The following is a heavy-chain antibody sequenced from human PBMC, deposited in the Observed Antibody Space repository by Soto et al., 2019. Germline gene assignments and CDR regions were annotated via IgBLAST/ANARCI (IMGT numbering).Heavy chain of an antibody. D-gene: IGHD1-26*01. J-gene: IGHJ4*02. CDR1: VFPFGANA. Sequence: PGGSLRLSCVVSVFPFGANAMSWVRQAPGKGLEWVSGLSNTGRRTSYADSVKGRFNISRDNSENTVYLQMNSLRVEDTAVYYCATEMGATQGPFDNWGQGTLVPVDS. CDR3: ATEMGATQGPFDN. V-gene: IGHV3-23*01. CDR2: LSNTGRRT.